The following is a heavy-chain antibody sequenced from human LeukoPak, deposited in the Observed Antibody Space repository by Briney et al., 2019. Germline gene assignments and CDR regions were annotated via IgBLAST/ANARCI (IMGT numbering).Heavy chain of an antibody. Sequence: SETLALTCAVYGGSFSGYYWGWIRQPPGKGLEWIGSIYHSGSTYYNPSLKSRVTISVDTSKNQFSLKLSSVTAADTAVYYCASLGRGGYYYYYMDVWGKGTTVTVSS. CDR1: GGSFSGYY. CDR2: IYHSGST. J-gene: IGHJ6*03. CDR3: ASLGRGGYYYYYMDV. D-gene: IGHD2-15*01. V-gene: IGHV4-38-2*01.